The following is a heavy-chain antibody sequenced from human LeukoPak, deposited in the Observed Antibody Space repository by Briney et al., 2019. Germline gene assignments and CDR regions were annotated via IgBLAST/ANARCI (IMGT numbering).Heavy chain of an antibody. CDR1: GGSFSGYY. D-gene: IGHD3-22*01. CDR2: INHSGST. J-gene: IGHJ4*02. V-gene: IGHV4-34*01. Sequence: SETLSLTCAVYGGSFSGYYWSWIRQPPGKGLEWIGEINHSGSTNYNPSLKSRVTVSVDTSKNQFSLKLSSVTAADTAVYYCARGQGGSSHYYDRGTYYFDYWGQGTLVTVSS. CDR3: ARGQGGSSHYYDRGTYYFDY.